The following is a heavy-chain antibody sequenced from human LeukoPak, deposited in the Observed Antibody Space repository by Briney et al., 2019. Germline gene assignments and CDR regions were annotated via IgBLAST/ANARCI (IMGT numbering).Heavy chain of an antibody. V-gene: IGHV1-69*06. J-gene: IGHJ4*01. Sequence: GASVKVSCKASGGTFSDYAITWVRQAPGQGLEWMGRIIPIFGTANYAQKFQGRVTITADKSTSTAYMELSSLRSEDTAVYYCASFSGGSGSSSLYYFDYWGHGTLVTVSS. CDR3: ASFSGGSGSSSLYYFDY. D-gene: IGHD3-10*01. CDR2: IIPIFGTA. CDR1: GGTFSDYA.